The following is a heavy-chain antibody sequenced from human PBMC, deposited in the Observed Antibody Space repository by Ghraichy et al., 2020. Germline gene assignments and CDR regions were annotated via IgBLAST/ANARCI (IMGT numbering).Heavy chain of an antibody. J-gene: IGHJ4*02. D-gene: IGHD3-9*01. Sequence: GSLRLSCAASGFTFSNYYMAWIRQAPGKGLEWVSYISTSGGAIKYADSVKGRFTISRDNAKKALYLQMDRLRAEDTATYYCTRESHAYDIATGYYIPYDFWGRGTQVTVSS. V-gene: IGHV3-11*04. CDR2: ISTSGGAI. CDR1: GFTFSNYY. CDR3: TRESHAYDIATGYYIPYDF.